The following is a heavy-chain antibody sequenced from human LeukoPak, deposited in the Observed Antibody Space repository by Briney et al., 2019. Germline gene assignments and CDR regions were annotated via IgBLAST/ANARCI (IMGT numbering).Heavy chain of an antibody. V-gene: IGHV3-53*01. CDR1: GFTVSSNY. Sequence: PGGSLRLSCAASGFTVSSNYMSWVRQAPGKGLEWVSVIYSGGSTYYSDSVKGRFTISRDNSKNTLYLQMNSLRAEDTAVYYCARSYGYYVKYYYYYYMDVWGEGTTVTVSS. CDR3: ARSYGYYVKYYYYYYMDV. CDR2: IYSGGST. J-gene: IGHJ6*03. D-gene: IGHD4-17*01.